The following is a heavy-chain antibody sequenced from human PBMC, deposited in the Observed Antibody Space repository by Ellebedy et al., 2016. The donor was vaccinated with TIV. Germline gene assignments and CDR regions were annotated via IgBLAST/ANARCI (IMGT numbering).Heavy chain of an antibody. V-gene: IGHV1-2*02. CDR1: GYTFTGYY. CDR2: INPNSGGT. CDR3: ARGLASRVRPLAWLQRFDY. J-gene: IGHJ4*02. D-gene: IGHD5-18*01. Sequence: AASVKVSCKASGYTFTGYYMHWVRQAPGQGLEWMGWINPNSGGTNYAQKFQGRVTMTRDTSTSTVYMELSSLRSEDTAVYYCARGLASRVRPLAWLQRFDYWGQGTLVTVSS.